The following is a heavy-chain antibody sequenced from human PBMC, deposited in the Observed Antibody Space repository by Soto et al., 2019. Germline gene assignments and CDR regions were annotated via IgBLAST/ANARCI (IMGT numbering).Heavy chain of an antibody. CDR1: GGTFSSYA. CDR2: IIPIFGTA. J-gene: IGHJ5*02. V-gene: IGHV1-69*01. Sequence: QVQLVQSGAEVKKPGSSVKVSCKASGGTFSSYAISWVRQAPGQGLEWMGGIIPIFGTANYAQKFQGRVTITADESTSTAYMELSSPRSEDTAVYYCARDYDTAMVALSWFDPWGQGTLVTVSS. D-gene: IGHD5-18*01. CDR3: ARDYDTAMVALSWFDP.